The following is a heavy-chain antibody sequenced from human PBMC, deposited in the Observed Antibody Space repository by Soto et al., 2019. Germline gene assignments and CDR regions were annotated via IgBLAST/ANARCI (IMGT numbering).Heavy chain of an antibody. CDR1: GYTFASYA. D-gene: IGHD1-1*01. J-gene: IGHJ4*02. Sequence: QVQLVQSGAEVKKPGASVKVSCKASGYTFASYAISWMRQAPGQGLEWMGWISAYNGNTNYAQKLQGRVTMTTDTSTSTAYTQLRSLRSDETAVYYSARDPPQPDYWGQATRVTVSS. V-gene: IGHV1-18*01. CDR3: ARDPPQPDY. CDR2: ISAYNGNT.